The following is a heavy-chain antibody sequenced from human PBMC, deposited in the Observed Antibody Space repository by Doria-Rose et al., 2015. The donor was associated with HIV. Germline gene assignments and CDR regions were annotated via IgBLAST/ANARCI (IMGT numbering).Heavy chain of an antibody. V-gene: IGHV3-9*01. Sequence: VQLQESGGGLVQPGRSLRPSCVGSGFSFESYAMHWVRLAPGKGLEWVAGISWDSGAKGNADSVDGRFTIARDNAKRSVYLEMRSLRPEDTAFYYCAKAPIIGPKYYFYMDVWGKGTSVTVSS. CDR1: GFSFESYA. J-gene: IGHJ6*03. CDR2: ISWDSGAK. D-gene: IGHD3-3*01. CDR3: AKAPIIGPKYYFYMDV.